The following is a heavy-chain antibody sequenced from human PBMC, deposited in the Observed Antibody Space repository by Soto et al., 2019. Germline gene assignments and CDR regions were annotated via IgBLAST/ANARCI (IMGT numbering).Heavy chain of an antibody. J-gene: IGHJ4*02. Sequence: SETLSLTCAVYGGSFSGYYWSWIRQPPGKGLEWIGEINHSGSTNYNPSLKSRVTISVDTSKNQFSLKLSSVTAADTAVYYCARDLSNYEFDYWGQGTLVTV. D-gene: IGHD4-4*01. CDR2: INHSGST. CDR3: ARDLSNYEFDY. CDR1: GGSFSGYY. V-gene: IGHV4-34*01.